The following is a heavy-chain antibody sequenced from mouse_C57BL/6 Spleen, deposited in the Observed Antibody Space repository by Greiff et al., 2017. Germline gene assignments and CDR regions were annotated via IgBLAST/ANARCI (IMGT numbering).Heavy chain of an antibody. CDR1: GYTFTDYY. V-gene: IGHV1-26*01. Sequence: EVKLQQSGPELVKPGASVKISCKASGYTFTDYYMNWVKQSHGKSLEWIGDINPNNGGTSYNQKFKGKATLTVDKSSSTAYMELRSLTSEDSAVYYCARDYYGSREGYAMDYWGQGTSVTVSS. CDR3: ARDYYGSREGYAMDY. J-gene: IGHJ4*01. D-gene: IGHD1-1*01. CDR2: INPNNGGT.